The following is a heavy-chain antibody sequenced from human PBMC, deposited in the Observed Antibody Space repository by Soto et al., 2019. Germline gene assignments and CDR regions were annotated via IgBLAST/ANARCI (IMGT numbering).Heavy chain of an antibody. Sequence: LRLSCAASGFTFSSDAMSWGRQAPGKGLEWASAISGSGGSTYYADSVKGRFTISRDNSKNTLYLQMNSLRAEDTAVYYCAICIVVVPESNFDYWGQGTLVTVSS. V-gene: IGHV3-23*01. CDR2: ISGSGGST. J-gene: IGHJ4*02. CDR1: GFTFSSDA. CDR3: AICIVVVPESNFDY. D-gene: IGHD2-2*01.